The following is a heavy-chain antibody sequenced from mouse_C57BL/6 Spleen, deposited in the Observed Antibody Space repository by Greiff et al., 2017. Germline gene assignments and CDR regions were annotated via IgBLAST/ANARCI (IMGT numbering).Heavy chain of an antibody. CDR1: GYTFTSYW. CDR3: AREKYYDGYPAWFAY. V-gene: IGHV1-55*01. CDR2: IYPGSGST. D-gene: IGHD2-3*01. J-gene: IGHJ3*01. Sequence: QVQLQQPGAELVKPGASVKMSCKASGYTFTSYWITWVKQRPGQGLEWIGDIYPGSGSTNYNEKFKSKATLTVDTSSRTAYMQLSSLTSEDSAVYYCAREKYYDGYPAWFAYWGQGTLVTVSA.